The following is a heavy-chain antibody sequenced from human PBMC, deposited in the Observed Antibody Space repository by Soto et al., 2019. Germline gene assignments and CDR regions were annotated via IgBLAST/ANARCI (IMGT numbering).Heavy chain of an antibody. D-gene: IGHD6-19*01. V-gene: IGHV2-26*01. J-gene: IGHJ5*02. CDR2: IFSNDEK. CDR3: ARLTGYSSGWYGGGWFDP. CDR1: GFSLSNARMG. Sequence: QVTLKESGPVLVKPTETLTLTCTVSGFSLSNARMGVSWIRQPPGKALEWLAHIFSNDEKSYSTSLKSRLTISKDTSKRQVVLTMTNMDPVDTATYYCARLTGYSSGWYGGGWFDPWGQGTLVTVSS.